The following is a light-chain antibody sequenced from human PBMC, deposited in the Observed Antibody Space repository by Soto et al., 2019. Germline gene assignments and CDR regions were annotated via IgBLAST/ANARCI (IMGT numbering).Light chain of an antibody. V-gene: IGLV2-8*01. CDR2: DVS. CDR1: SSDVGGYNY. CDR3: TSYAGSNNFVV. Sequence: QSALTQPPSASGSPGQSVTISCTGTSSDVGGYNYVSWYQQHPGKAPKLMIYDVSKRPSGVPDRFSGFKSGNTASLTVSGLQAEDEADHYCTSYAGSNNFVVFGGGTQLPVL. J-gene: IGLJ2*01.